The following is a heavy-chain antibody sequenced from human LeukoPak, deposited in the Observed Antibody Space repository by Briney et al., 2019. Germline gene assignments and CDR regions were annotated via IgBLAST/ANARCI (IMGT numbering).Heavy chain of an antibody. V-gene: IGHV1-18*01. CDR2: ISTYNGDT. J-gene: IGHJ5*02. CDR3: AKSLSPQLRNWFDP. D-gene: IGHD1-1*01. Sequence: ASVKVSCKASGYTFSSNDISWLRQAPGQGLEWMGWISTYNGDTKYAQTFQGRVTMTTDASTDTAYMELRSLTSDDTAVYYCAKSLSPQLRNWFDPWGQGTLVTVSS. CDR1: GYTFSSND.